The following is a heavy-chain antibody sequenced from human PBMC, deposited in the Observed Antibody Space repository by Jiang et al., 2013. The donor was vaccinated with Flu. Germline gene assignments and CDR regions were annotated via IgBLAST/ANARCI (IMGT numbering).Heavy chain of an antibody. D-gene: IGHD2-15*01. Sequence: TQTLTLTCTFSGFSLSTSGMCVSWIRQPPGKALEWLALIDWDDDKYYSTSLKTRLTISKDTSKNQVVLTMTNMDPVDTATYYCARISCSGGRDAFDIWGQGTMVTVSS. J-gene: IGHJ3*02. CDR1: GFSLSTSGMC. CDR3: ARISCSGGRDAFDI. CDR2: IDWDDDK. V-gene: IGHV2-70*01.